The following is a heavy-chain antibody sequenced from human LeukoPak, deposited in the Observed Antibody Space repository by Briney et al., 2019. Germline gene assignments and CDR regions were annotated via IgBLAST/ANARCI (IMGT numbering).Heavy chain of an antibody. CDR3: AKDRDYYLVGFFDY. D-gene: IGHD3-10*01. J-gene: IGHJ4*02. V-gene: IGHV3-23*01. CDR1: GFTFSSYA. Sequence: GGSLRLSCAASGFTFSSYAMSWVRQAPGKGLEWVSAISGSGVTTYYADSVEGRFTISRDNSKNTLYLQMNSLRAEDTALYYCAKDRDYYLVGFFDYWGQGTLVTVSS. CDR2: ISGSGVTT.